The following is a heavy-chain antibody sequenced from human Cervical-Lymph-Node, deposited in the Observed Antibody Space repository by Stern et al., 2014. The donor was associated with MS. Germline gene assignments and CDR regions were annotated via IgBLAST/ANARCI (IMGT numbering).Heavy chain of an antibody. J-gene: IGHJ1*01. CDR2: IIPVLEIG. CDR3: ARGRWLQFRDEYFQH. D-gene: IGHD5-24*01. Sequence: VQLVESGAEVRTPGSSVKVSCKASRDTFNNYAINWVRQAPGQGLEWMGRIIPVLEIGNYAQKFQGRVTISADTSTGTAYMELNSLRYEDTAVYYCARGRWLQFRDEYFQHWGQGTLVAVSS. CDR1: RDTFNNYA. V-gene: IGHV1-69*09.